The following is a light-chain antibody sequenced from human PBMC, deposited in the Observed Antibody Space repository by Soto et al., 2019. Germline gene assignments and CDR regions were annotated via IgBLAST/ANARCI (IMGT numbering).Light chain of an antibody. V-gene: IGLV2-23*01. J-gene: IGLJ1*01. CDR2: EGT. CDR3: CSYAGSITFV. Sequence: QSVLTQPPSVSGAPGQSITISCTGTSSDVGIYNLVSWYQQRPDKAPKLVIYEGTKRPSGVSNRFSGSKSGNTASLTISGLQADDEADYYCCSYAGSITFVFGTGTKVTVL. CDR1: SSDVGIYNL.